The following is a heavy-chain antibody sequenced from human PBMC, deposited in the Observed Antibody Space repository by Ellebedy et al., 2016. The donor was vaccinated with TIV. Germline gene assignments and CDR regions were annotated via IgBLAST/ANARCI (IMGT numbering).Heavy chain of an antibody. Sequence: MPSETLSLTCTVSGGSISSYYWSWIRQPPGKGLELIGYITGSTKYNPSLKSRVTISVDTSKKQFSLKLTSVTAADTAVYYCARGIRDYDILTGYYTNAFDIWGQGTMVTVSS. CDR3: ARGIRDYDILTGYYTNAFDI. V-gene: IGHV4-59*12. D-gene: IGHD3-9*01. CDR1: GGSISSYY. J-gene: IGHJ3*02. CDR2: ITGST.